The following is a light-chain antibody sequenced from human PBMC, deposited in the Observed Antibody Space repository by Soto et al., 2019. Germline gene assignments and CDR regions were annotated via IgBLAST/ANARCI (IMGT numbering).Light chain of an antibody. CDR2: DAS. Sequence: DIQMTPPPSTLSTSVLYIVNITCRASQSISSWLALYQQKPGKPPKLLIYDASSLERGVPSRFSGSGSGTEFTLTISSLQPDDFATYYCQKYNSYSWKFGQGTKVDIK. CDR3: QKYNSYSWK. V-gene: IGKV1-5*01. CDR1: QSISSW. J-gene: IGKJ1*01.